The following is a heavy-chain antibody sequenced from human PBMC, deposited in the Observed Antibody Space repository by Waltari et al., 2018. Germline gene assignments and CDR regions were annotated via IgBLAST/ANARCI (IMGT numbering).Heavy chain of an antibody. CDR2: INHGGST. CDR3: ASPYGSGSYFYDAFDI. V-gene: IGHV4-34*01. D-gene: IGHD3-10*01. Sequence: QVQLQQWGAGLLKPSETLSLTCAVYGGSFSGYYWSWIRQPPGKGLEWIGEINHGGSTNNNPSLKSRVTISVDTSKNQVSRKLSSVTAADTAVYYCASPYGSGSYFYDAFDIWGQGTMVTVSS. J-gene: IGHJ3*02. CDR1: GGSFSGYY.